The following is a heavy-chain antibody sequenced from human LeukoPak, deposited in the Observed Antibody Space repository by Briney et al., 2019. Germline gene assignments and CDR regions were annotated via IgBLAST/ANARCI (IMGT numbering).Heavy chain of an antibody. D-gene: IGHD3-22*01. CDR3: ARGYYYDSSGHSFDY. V-gene: IGHV1-18*01. CDR2: ISAYNGNT. CDR1: GYTFTSYG. Sequence: ASVKVSCKASGYTFTSYGISWVRQAPGQGLEWMGWISAYNGNTNYAQKLQGRVTMTTDTSTSTAYMELRSLRSDDTAVYYCARGYYYDSSGHSFDYWGQGTLVTVSS. J-gene: IGHJ4*02.